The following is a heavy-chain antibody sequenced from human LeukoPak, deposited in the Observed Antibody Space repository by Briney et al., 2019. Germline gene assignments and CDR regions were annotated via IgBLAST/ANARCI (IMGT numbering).Heavy chain of an antibody. CDR2: IYSGGST. CDR3: ARAGELPGDAFDI. CDR1: GFTVSSNY. Sequence: GGSLRLSCAASGFTVSSNYMSWVRQAPGKGLEWVSVIYSGGSTYYADSVKGRFTISRDNSKNTLYLQMNSLRAEDTAVYYCARAGELPGDAFDIWGQGTMVTVSS. J-gene: IGHJ3*02. D-gene: IGHD3-16*01. V-gene: IGHV3-66*01.